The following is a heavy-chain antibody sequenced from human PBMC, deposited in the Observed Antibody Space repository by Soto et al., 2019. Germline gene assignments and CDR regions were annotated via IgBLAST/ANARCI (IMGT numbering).Heavy chain of an antibody. CDR1: GFSFGDYA. CDR2: ISGTGSRT. J-gene: IGHJ6*02. CDR3: ARGGRYTYGYGDYSYGMDV. V-gene: IGHV3-23*01. Sequence: GGSLRLSCAASGFSFGDYAMSWVRQAPGKGLEWVSGISGTGSRTSYADSVRGRFTISRDNVNNTLSLQMDSLRAEDTAVYYCARGGRYTYGYGDYSYGMDVWGQGTTVTVSS. D-gene: IGHD5-18*01.